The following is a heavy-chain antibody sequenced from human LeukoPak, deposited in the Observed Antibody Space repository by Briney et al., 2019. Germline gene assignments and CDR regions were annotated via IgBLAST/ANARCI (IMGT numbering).Heavy chain of an antibody. CDR2: IYYSGST. CDR3: ARGTLWFGETSFDY. CDR1: GYSISSGYY. V-gene: IGHV4-61*01. D-gene: IGHD3-10*01. Sequence: SETLSLTCTVSGYSISSGYYWGWIRQPPGKGLEWIGYIYYSGSTNYNPSLKSRVTISVDTSKIQFSLKLSSVTAADTAVYYCARGTLWFGETSFDYWGQGTLVTVSS. J-gene: IGHJ4*02.